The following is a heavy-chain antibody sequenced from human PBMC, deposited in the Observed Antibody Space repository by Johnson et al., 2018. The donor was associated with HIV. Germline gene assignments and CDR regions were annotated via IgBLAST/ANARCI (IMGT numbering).Heavy chain of an antibody. V-gene: IGHV3-23*03. J-gene: IGHJ3*02. CDR1: GFTFSSYA. D-gene: IGHD1-26*01. CDR3: AKLVGASDAFDI. Sequence: VQLVESGGGLVQPGGSLRLSCAASGFTFSSYAMSWVRQAPGKGLEWVSVIYSAGSIYYADSVRGRFTISRDNSKNALYLQMKALRAEDTAGYYCAKLVGASDAFDIWGQGTMVTVSS. CDR2: IYSAGSI.